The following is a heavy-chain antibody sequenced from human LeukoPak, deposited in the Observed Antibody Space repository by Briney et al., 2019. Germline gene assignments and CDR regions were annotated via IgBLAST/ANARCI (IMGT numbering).Heavy chain of an antibody. Sequence: GGSLRLSCAASGLTVSRNYMSWVRQAPGKGLEWVSVIYSGGSTHYADSVKGRFAISRDNSKNTLYLQMSSLRTEDTAAYYCAANSDSSGYYAPWDWGQGTLVTVSS. CDR3: AANSDSSGYYAPWD. CDR1: GLTVSRNY. CDR2: IYSGGST. D-gene: IGHD3-22*01. J-gene: IGHJ4*02. V-gene: IGHV3-66*01.